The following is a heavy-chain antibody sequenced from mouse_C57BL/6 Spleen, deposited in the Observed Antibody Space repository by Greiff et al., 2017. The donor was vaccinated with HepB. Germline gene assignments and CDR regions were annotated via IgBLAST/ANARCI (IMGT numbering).Heavy chain of an antibody. J-gene: IGHJ4*01. CDR1: GFTFSNYW. CDR2: IRLKSDNYAT. D-gene: IGHD2-5*01. Sequence: EVKVEESGGGLVQPGGSMKLSCVASGFTFSNYWMNWVRQSPEKGLEWVAQIRLKSDNYATHYAESVKGRFTISRDDFKSSVYLQMNNLRAEDTGIYYCTAPYYSNYDYAMDYWGQGTSVTVSS. V-gene: IGHV6-3*01. CDR3: TAPYYSNYDYAMDY.